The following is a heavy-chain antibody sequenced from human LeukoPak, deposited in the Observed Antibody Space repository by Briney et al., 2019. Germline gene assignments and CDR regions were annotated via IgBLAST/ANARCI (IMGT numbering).Heavy chain of an antibody. CDR1: GFIFSSYW. D-gene: IGHD1-26*01. Sequence: GGSLRLSCAASGFIFSSYWMSWVHQTPGKGLEWVANIKQDGGEKYYVDSVKGRFTISRDNTKNSLYLQMNSLGAEDAAVYYCARDYVGAGVYWGQGTVVTVSS. J-gene: IGHJ4*02. CDR3: ARDYVGAGVY. V-gene: IGHV3-7*01. CDR2: IKQDGGEK.